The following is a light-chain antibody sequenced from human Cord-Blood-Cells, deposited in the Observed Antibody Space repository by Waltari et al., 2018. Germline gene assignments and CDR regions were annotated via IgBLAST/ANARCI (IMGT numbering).Light chain of an antibody. Sequence: QSALTQPPSPPGSPGQSVPIPSTGPSSDVGGYNYVSWYQQHPGKAPKLMIYEVSKRPSGVPDRFSGSKSGNTASLTVSGLQAEDEADYYCSSYAGSNNWVFGGGTKLTVL. CDR2: EVS. CDR3: SSYAGSNNWV. V-gene: IGLV2-8*01. J-gene: IGLJ3*02. CDR1: SSDVGGYNY.